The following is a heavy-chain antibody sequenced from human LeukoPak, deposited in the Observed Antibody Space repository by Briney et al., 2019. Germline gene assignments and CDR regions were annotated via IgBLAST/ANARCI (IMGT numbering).Heavy chain of an antibody. CDR2: IYYSANT. Sequence: WIWYIYYSANTNYNPSLKSRVTISVDTSKNQFSLKLSSVTAADTAVYYCAKRIAVAGAFDYWGQGTLVTVSS. J-gene: IGHJ4*02. D-gene: IGHD6-19*01. CDR3: AKRIAVAGAFDY. V-gene: IGHV4-59*08.